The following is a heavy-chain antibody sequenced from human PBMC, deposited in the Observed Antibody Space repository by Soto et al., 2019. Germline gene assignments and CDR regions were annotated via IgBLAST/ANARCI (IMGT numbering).Heavy chain of an antibody. CDR1: GGSFSGYY. CDR3: ARGYPRSSYYYGMDV. J-gene: IGHJ6*02. D-gene: IGHD6-13*01. CDR2: INHSGST. Sequence: QVQLQQWGAGLLKPSETLSLTCAVYGGSFSGYYWSWIRQPPGKGLEWIGEINHSGSTNYNPSLKRRVTISVDTAKNQFSLKLSSVTAADTAVYYCARGYPRSSYYYGMDVWGQGTTVTVSS. V-gene: IGHV4-34*01.